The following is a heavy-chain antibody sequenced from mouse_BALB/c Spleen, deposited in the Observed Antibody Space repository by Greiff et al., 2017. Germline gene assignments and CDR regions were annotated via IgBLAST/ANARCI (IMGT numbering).Heavy chain of an antibody. J-gene: IGHJ3*01. CDR1: GYSFTGYY. D-gene: IGHD2-14*01. CDR3: ARGHYRYDGFAY. CDR2: ISCYNGAT. Sequence: LVKTGASVTISCKASGYSFTGYYMHWVKQSHGKSLEWIGYISCYNGATSYNQKFKGKATFTVDTASSTAYMQFNSLTSEDSAVYYCARGHYRYDGFAYWGQGTLVTVSA. V-gene: IGHV1S34*01.